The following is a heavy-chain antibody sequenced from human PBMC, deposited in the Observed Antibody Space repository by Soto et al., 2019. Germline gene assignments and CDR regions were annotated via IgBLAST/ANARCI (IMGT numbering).Heavy chain of an antibody. D-gene: IGHD3-9*01. V-gene: IGHV1-3*01. Sequence: ASVKVSCKASGYTFTSYAMHWVRQAPGQRLEWLGWINAGNGNTKYSHKLQGRVTITRDTSASTAYMELSSLRSEDTAVYYCARDIFFDYWGQGTLVTVSS. CDR1: GYTFTSYA. J-gene: IGHJ4*02. CDR3: ARDIFFDY. CDR2: INAGNGNT.